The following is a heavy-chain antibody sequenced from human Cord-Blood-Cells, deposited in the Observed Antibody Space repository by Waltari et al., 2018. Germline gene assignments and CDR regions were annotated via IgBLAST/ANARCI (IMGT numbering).Heavy chain of an antibody. Sequence: QVQLVQSGAEVKKPGASVKVSCKASGYTFTSYAMHWVRQAPGQRLEWMGWINAGNGNTKYSQKFQGRVTITRDTSASTAYMELSSLRSEDTAVYYCARADIVVVPAAFDAFDIWGQGTMVTVSS. CDR3: ARADIVVVPAAFDAFDI. V-gene: IGHV1-3*01. J-gene: IGHJ3*02. CDR1: GYTFTSYA. D-gene: IGHD2-2*01. CDR2: INAGNGNT.